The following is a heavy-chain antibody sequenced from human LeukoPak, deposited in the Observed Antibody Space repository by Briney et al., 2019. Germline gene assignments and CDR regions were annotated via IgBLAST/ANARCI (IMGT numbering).Heavy chain of an antibody. CDR3: ARGMVVAAAINDFDY. Sequence: ASVKVSCKASGYTFTSYYMHWVRQAPGQGLEWMGIINPSGGSTSYAQKFQGRVTMTRDTSTSTVYMELSSLRSEDTAVYYCARGMVVAAAINDFDYWGQGTLVTVPS. CDR1: GYTFTSYY. J-gene: IGHJ4*02. D-gene: IGHD2-15*01. V-gene: IGHV1-46*01. CDR2: INPSGGST.